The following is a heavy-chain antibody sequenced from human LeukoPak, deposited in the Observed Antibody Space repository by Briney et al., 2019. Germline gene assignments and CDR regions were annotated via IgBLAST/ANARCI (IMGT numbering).Heavy chain of an antibody. CDR1: GFTFSSYG. CDR2: ISYDGSNK. CDR3: AKGGYGYYYMDV. Sequence: PGRSLRLSCAASGFTFSSYGMHWVRQAPGKGLEWVAVISYDGSNKYYADSVKGRFTISRDNSKNTLYLQMNSLRAEDTAVYYCAKGGYGYYYMDVWGKGTTVTVSS. D-gene: IGHD5-12*01. V-gene: IGHV3-30*18. J-gene: IGHJ6*03.